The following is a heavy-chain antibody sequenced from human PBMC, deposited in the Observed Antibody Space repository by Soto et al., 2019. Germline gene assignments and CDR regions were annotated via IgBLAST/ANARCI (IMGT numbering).Heavy chain of an antibody. CDR2: ISSTTI. Sequence: EVQLVESGGGLVQPGGSLRLSCAASGFTFSSYRMNWVRQAPGQGLEWVSYISSTTIYYADSVKGRFTISRDTAKNSLYLQMNSLRAEDTAVYYGARDGGQCRNWFDPWGQGTLVTVSS. D-gene: IGHD2-15*01. V-gene: IGHV3-48*01. J-gene: IGHJ5*02. CDR3: ARDGGQCRNWFDP. CDR1: GFTFSSYR.